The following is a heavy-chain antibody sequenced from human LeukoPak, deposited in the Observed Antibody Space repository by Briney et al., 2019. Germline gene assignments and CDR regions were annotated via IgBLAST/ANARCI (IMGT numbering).Heavy chain of an antibody. CDR2: IKQDGSEK. CDR1: GFTFSSYS. V-gene: IGHV3-7*01. CDR3: ATSSAAPGNN. Sequence: GGSLRLSCAASGFTFSSYSMNWVRQAPGKGLEWVANIKQDGSEKYYVDSVKGRFTISRDNAKNSLYLQMNSLRAEDTAVYYCATSSAAPGNNWGQGTLVTVSP. J-gene: IGHJ4*02. D-gene: IGHD1/OR15-1a*01.